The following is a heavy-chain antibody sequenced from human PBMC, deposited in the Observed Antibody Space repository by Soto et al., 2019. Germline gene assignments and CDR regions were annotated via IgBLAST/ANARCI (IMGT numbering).Heavy chain of an antibody. CDR3: ARDLGYSSGWYGPDFDP. J-gene: IGHJ5*02. Sequence: SVKVSFKASGFTFTSSAMQWVRQARGQRLEWIGWIVVGSGNTNYAQKFQERVTITRDMSTSTAYMELSSLRSEDTAVYYCARDLGYSSGWYGPDFDPWGQGTLVTVSS. CDR2: IVVGSGNT. V-gene: IGHV1-58*02. D-gene: IGHD6-19*01. CDR1: GFTFTSSA.